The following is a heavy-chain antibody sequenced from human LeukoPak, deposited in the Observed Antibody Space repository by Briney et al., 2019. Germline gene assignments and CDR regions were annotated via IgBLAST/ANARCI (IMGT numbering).Heavy chain of an antibody. CDR1: GGSISSSNYY. D-gene: IGHD2-2*01. Sequence: SETLSLTCTVSGGSISSSNYYWGWIRQPPGKGLEWIGSIYYSGSTYYNPSLKSRVTISVDTSKNQFSLKLSSVTAADTAVYYCARSPATSAEYYFDYWGQGTLVTVSS. V-gene: IGHV4-39*07. CDR3: ARSPATSAEYYFDY. CDR2: IYYSGST. J-gene: IGHJ4*02.